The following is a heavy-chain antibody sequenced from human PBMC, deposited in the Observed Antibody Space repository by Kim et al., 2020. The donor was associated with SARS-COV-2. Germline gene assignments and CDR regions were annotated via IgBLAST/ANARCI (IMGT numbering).Heavy chain of an antibody. Sequence: GGSLRLSCAASGFTFSSYGMHWVRQAPGKGLEWVAVTWYDGSNKYYADSVKGRFTISRDNSKNTLYLQMNSLRAEDTAVYYCARVDTAMVTYYYYYGMDVWGQGTTVTVS. CDR1: GFTFSSYG. V-gene: IGHV3-33*01. J-gene: IGHJ6*02. CDR3: ARVDTAMVTYYYYYGMDV. CDR2: TWYDGSNK. D-gene: IGHD5-18*01.